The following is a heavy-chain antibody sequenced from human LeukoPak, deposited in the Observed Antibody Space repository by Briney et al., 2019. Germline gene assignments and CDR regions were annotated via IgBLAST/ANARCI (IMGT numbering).Heavy chain of an antibody. Sequence: GGSLRLSCAASGFTFSDYSMEWVRQAPGKGLEWISYISSTSTTIYYADSVRGRFTTSRDNAKNSLYLQMNSLRAEDTAIYYCARGCGLHLSPAPSYYDSRCRYFDAWGQGTLVTVSS. J-gene: IGHJ4*02. CDR3: ARGCGLHLSPAPSYYDSRCRYFDA. CDR1: GFTFSDYS. D-gene: IGHD3-22*01. CDR2: ISSTSTTI. V-gene: IGHV3-48*04.